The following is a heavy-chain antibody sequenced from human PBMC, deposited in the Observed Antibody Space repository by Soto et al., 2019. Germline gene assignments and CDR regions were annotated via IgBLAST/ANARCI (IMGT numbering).Heavy chain of an antibody. J-gene: IGHJ4*02. CDR2: ISYSETNT. V-gene: IGHV3-21*06. CDR3: ARDREPDGIWTFDS. Sequence: TGGSLRLSCAASGFTFGDYNMNWVRQAPGKGLEWVSSISYSETNTHYAESVKGRFTISRDNAKNSLFLQMNSLRAEDTAVYYCARDREPDGIWTFDSWGQGALVTVS. D-gene: IGHD3-3*01. CDR1: GFTFGDYN.